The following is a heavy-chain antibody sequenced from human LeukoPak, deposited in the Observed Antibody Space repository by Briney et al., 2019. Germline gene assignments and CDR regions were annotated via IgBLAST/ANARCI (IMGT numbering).Heavy chain of an antibody. D-gene: IGHD2-21*01. CDR1: GGSISSGDYY. V-gene: IGHV3-21*01. J-gene: IGHJ6*03. Sequence: ETLSLTCTVSGGSISSGDYYWSWVRQAPGKGLEWVSSISSSSSYIYYADSVKGRFTISRDNAKNSLYLQMNSLRAEDTAVYYCARAPFEYCGGDCYSDMDVWGKGTTVTVSS. CDR2: ISSSSSYI. CDR3: ARAPFEYCGGDCYSDMDV.